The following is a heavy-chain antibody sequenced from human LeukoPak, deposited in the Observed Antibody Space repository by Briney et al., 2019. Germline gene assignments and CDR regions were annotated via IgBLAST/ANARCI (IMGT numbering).Heavy chain of an antibody. V-gene: IGHV3-15*01. CDR1: GFTFSNAW. J-gene: IGHJ3*02. CDR2: IKSKTDGGTT. CDR3: TPRYYYDSRDRSDAFDI. Sequence: GGSLRLSCAASGFTFSNAWMSWVRQAPGKGLEWVGRIKSKTDGGTTDYAAPVKGRFTISRDDSKNTLYLQMNSLKTEDTAVYYCTPRYYYDSRDRSDAFDIWGQGTMVTVSS. D-gene: IGHD3-22*01.